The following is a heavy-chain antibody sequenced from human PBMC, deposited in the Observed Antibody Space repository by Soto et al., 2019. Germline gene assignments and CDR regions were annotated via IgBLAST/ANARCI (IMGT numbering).Heavy chain of an antibody. CDR1: GYTFTSYY. CDR3: ARDPGTRSYYYGSGSYSTYYYYGMDV. CDR2: INPSGGST. J-gene: IGHJ6*02. V-gene: IGHV1-46*03. D-gene: IGHD3-10*01. Sequence: ASVKVSCKASGYTFTSYYMHWVRQAPGQGLEWMGIINPSGGSTSYAQKFQGRVTMTRDTSTSTVYMELSSLRSEDTAVYYCARDPGTRSYYYGSGSYSTYYYYGMDVRGQGTTVTVSS.